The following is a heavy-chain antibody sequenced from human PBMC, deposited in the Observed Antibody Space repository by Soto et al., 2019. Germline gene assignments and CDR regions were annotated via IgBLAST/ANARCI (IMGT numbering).Heavy chain of an antibody. CDR2: IYYSGST. J-gene: IGHJ6*02. V-gene: IGHV4-31*03. CDR1: GGSISSCGYY. Sequence: TLSLTCTVSGGSISSCGYYCSWIRQHPGKGLEWIGYIYYSGSTYYNPSLKSRVTISVDTSKNQFSLKLSSVTAAETAVYYCAREFTPMVRAVIGTGMDVWGQGSTVTVSS. D-gene: IGHD3-10*01. CDR3: AREFTPMVRAVIGTGMDV.